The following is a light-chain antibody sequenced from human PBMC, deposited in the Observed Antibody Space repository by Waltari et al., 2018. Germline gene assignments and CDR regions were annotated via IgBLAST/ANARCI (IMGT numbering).Light chain of an antibody. J-gene: IGKJ2*03. V-gene: IGKV2-30*02. CDR1: QSLVHSNGNTY. CDR3: GQGTHLPYS. Sequence: DVVMTQSPLSLPITPGQPASISCRSSQSLVHSNGNTYLSWYQQKPGQHPRRLIYEVSNQDSGVPDRFSGSGAGTDFTLKISRVEAEDVGIYYCGQGTHLPYSFGQGTKVEIK. CDR2: EVS.